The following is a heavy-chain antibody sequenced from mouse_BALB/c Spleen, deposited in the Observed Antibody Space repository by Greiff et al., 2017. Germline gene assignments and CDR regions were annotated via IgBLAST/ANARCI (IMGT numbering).Heavy chain of an antibody. CDR2: INSNGGST. J-gene: IGHJ3*01. CDR3: ARGDYGGFAY. Sequence: EVMLVESGGGLVQPGGSLKLSCAASGFTFSSYGMSWVRQTPDKRLELVATINSNGGSTYYPDSVKGRFTISRDNAKNTLYLQMSSLKSEDTAMYYCARGDYGGFAYWGQGTLVTVSA. V-gene: IGHV5-6-3*01. D-gene: IGHD2-4*01. CDR1: GFTFSSYG.